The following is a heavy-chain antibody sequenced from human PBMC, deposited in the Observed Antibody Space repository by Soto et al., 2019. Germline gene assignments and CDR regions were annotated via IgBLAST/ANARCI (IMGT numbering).Heavy chain of an antibody. J-gene: IGHJ4*02. D-gene: IGHD6-13*01. V-gene: IGHV1-46*01. CDR1: GYTLTSYY. CDR3: AREAAVRYYFDY. Sequence: ASVKVSCKVSGYTLTSYYMHWVRQAPGQGLEWMGAINPSGGSTTYAQKFQGRVAMTRDTSTSTVYMELSSLRAEDTAVYYCAREAAVRYYFDYWGQGTLVTVSS. CDR2: INPSGGST.